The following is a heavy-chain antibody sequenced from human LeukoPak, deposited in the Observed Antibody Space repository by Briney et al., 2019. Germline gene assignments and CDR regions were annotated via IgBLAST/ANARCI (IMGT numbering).Heavy chain of an antibody. J-gene: IGHJ4*02. CDR1: GGSISSSSYY. D-gene: IGHD3-3*01. CDR3: ASYDFWSGYLDY. CDR2: IYYSGST. V-gene: IGHV4-39*01. Sequence: SETLSLTCTVSGGSISSSSYYWGWIRQPPGKGLEWIGSIYYSGSTYYNPSLKSRVTISVDTSKNQFSLKLSSVTAADTAVYYCASYDFWSGYLDYWGQGTLVTVSS.